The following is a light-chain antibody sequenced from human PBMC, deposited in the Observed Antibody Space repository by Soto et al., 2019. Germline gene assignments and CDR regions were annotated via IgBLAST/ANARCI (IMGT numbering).Light chain of an antibody. V-gene: IGKV1-5*03. J-gene: IGKJ1*01. CDR1: QSISSW. CDR3: QQYNSYSPT. Sequence: IQMTQSPSTLSESVGDRVTIACRASQSISSWLAWYQQKPGKAPKLLIYKASSLESGVPSRFSGSGSGTEFTLTISSLQPDDFATYYCQQYNSYSPTFGHGTKVDIK. CDR2: KAS.